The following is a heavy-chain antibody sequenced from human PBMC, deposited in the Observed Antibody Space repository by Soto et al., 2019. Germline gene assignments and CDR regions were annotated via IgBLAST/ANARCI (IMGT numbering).Heavy chain of an antibody. CDR3: ARHIAAAGTLGLNYFDY. J-gene: IGHJ4*02. Sequence: PSETLSLTCTVSGGSISSYYWSWIRQPPGKGLEWIGYIYYSGSTNYNPSLKSRVTISVDTSKNQFSLKLSSVTAADTAVYYCARHIAAAGTLGLNYFDYWGQGTLVTVSS. CDR2: IYYSGST. CDR1: GGSISSYY. D-gene: IGHD6-13*01. V-gene: IGHV4-59*08.